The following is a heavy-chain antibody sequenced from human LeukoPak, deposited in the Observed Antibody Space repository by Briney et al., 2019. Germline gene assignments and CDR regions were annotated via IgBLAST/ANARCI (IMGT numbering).Heavy chain of an antibody. D-gene: IGHD6-19*01. CDR2: IYSGGST. CDR1: GFTVSSNY. CDR3: AREGTSSGWYPFDY. J-gene: IGHJ4*02. Sequence: PGGSLRLSCAASGFTVSSNYMSLVRQAPGKGLEWVSVIYSGGSTYYADSVKGRFTISRDNSKNTLFLQMNSLRAEDTAVYYCAREGTSSGWYPFDYWGQGTLVTVSS. V-gene: IGHV3-53*01.